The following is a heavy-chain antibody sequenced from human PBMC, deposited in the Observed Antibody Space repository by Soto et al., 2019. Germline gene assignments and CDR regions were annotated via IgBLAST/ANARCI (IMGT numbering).Heavy chain of an antibody. CDR3: ARAAGTLVRGVFPPPRLRNIYYYYGMDV. Sequence: SVKVSCKASGGTFSSYAISWVRQAPGQGLEWMGGIIPIFGTANYAQKFQGRVTITADESTSTAYMELSSLRSEDTAVYYCARAAGTLVRGVFPPPRLRNIYYYYGMDVWGQGTTVTVSS. CDR2: IIPIFGTA. J-gene: IGHJ6*02. CDR1: GGTFSSYA. D-gene: IGHD3-10*01. V-gene: IGHV1-69*13.